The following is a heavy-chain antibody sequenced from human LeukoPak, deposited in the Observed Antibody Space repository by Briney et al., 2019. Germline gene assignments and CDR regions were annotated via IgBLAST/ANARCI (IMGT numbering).Heavy chain of an antibody. V-gene: IGHV3-9*01. J-gene: IGHJ4*02. Sequence: GGSLRLSCAASGFTFDDYAMHWVRQAPGKGLEWVSGISWNSGSIGYADSVKGRFTISRDNAKNSLYLQMNSLRAEDTALYYCAKEGELDFYYFDYWGQGTLVTVSS. D-gene: IGHD1-26*01. CDR1: GFTFDDYA. CDR3: AKEGELDFYYFDY. CDR2: ISWNSGSI.